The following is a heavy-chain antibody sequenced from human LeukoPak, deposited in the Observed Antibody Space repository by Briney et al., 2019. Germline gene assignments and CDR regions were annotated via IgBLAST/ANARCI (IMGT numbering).Heavy chain of an antibody. Sequence: SETLSLTCSVSGGSISSGGNYWSWIRQHPGKGLKWIGYIYYSGSTYYNPSLKSRVTISVDTSKNQFSLNLNSVTAADTAVYFCARAEGGTCQNWGQGTLVTVSS. CDR1: GGSISSGGNY. CDR3: ARAEGGTCQN. D-gene: IGHD2-15*01. CDR2: IYYSGST. V-gene: IGHV4-31*03. J-gene: IGHJ4*02.